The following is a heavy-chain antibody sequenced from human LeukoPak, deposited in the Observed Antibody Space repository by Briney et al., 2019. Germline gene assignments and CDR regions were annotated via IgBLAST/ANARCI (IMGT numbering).Heavy chain of an antibody. Sequence: GGSLRLSCAASGFTFSSYSMNWVRQAPGKGLEWDSYISSSSSTIYYADSVKGRFTISRDNAKNSLYLQMNSLRAEDTAVYYCARIHSSSWYGESGYGMDVWGQGTTVTVSS. CDR1: GFTFSSYS. V-gene: IGHV3-48*01. J-gene: IGHJ6*02. CDR2: ISSSSSTI. CDR3: ARIHSSSWYGESGYGMDV. D-gene: IGHD6-13*01.